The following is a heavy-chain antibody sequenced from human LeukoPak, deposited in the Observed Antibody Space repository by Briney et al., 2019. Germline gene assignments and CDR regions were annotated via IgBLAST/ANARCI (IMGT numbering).Heavy chain of an antibody. CDR2: ISSSSSTI. V-gene: IGHV3-48*04. CDR1: GFTFSSYS. CDR3: ARELKRYYYDSSGPY. J-gene: IGHJ4*02. D-gene: IGHD3-22*01. Sequence: GGSLRLSCAASGFTFSSYSMNWVRQAPGKGLEWVSYISSSSSTIYYADSVKGRFTISRDNAKNSLYLQMNSLRAEDTAVYYCARELKRYYYDSSGPYWGQGTLVTVSS.